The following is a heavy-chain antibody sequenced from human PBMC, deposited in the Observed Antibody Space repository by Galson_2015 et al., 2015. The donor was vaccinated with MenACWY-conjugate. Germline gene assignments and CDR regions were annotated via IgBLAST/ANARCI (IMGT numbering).Heavy chain of an antibody. J-gene: IGHJ6*02. V-gene: IGHV3-48*01. D-gene: IGHD1-26*01. CDR2: ISSSSSTI. CDR1: GFTFNSYS. Sequence: SLRLSCAASGFTFNSYSMNWVRQAPGKGLEWVSYISSSSSTIYYADSVKGRFTISRDNSKNTLYLQMNSLRAEDTAVYYCAKRTISVGNYGMDVWGQGTTVTVSS. CDR3: AKRTISVGNYGMDV.